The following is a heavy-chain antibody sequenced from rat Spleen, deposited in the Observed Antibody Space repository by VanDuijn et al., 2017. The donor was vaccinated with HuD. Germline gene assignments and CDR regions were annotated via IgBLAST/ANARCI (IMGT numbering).Heavy chain of an antibody. V-gene: IGHV5-25*01. CDR1: GFTFSNFG. J-gene: IGHJ2*01. CDR2: ISSGGGGT. D-gene: IGHD1-4*01. Sequence: EVQLVESGGGLVQPGRSMKLSCAALGFTFSNFGMHWIRQAPTKGLEWVASISSGGGGTYYPDSVKGRFTISRDNAKSTLYLQMDSLRSEDTATYYCARRPGDFDCWGQGVMVTVSS. CDR3: ARRPGDFDC.